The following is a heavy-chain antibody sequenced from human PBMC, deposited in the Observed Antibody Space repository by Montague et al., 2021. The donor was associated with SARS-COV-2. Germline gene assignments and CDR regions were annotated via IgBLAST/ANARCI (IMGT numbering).Heavy chain of an antibody. J-gene: IGHJ6*03. D-gene: IGHD5-12*01. CDR1: GYTFTSYD. Sequence: SVKLSCKASGYTFTSYDINWVRQATGQGLEWMGRMNPNSGNTGYAQKFQGRVTMTRNTSISTAYMELSSLRSEDTAVYYCARGLIVATIFHYYYYMDVWGKGTTVTVSS. CDR3: ARGLIVATIFHYYYYMDV. CDR2: MNPNSGNT. V-gene: IGHV1-8*01.